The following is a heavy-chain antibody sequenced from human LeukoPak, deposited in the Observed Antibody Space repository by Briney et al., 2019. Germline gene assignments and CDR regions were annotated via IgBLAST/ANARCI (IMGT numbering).Heavy chain of an antibody. D-gene: IGHD3-22*01. Sequence: ASVKVSCKASGYTFSGYNMHWVRQAPGQGLEWMGRINPNSGGTNYAQKFQGRVTMTRDTSISTAYMELSRLRSDDTAVYYCVYYYDSSGYSTDINYWGQGTLVTVSS. V-gene: IGHV1-2*06. CDR3: VYYYDSSGYSTDINY. CDR2: INPNSGGT. J-gene: IGHJ4*02. CDR1: GYTFSGYN.